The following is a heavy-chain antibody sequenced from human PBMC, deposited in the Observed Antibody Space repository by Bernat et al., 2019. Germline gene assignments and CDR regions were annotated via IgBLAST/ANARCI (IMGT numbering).Heavy chain of an antibody. CDR2: ISGSGGST. CDR1: GFTFSSYA. D-gene: IGHD6-19*01. J-gene: IGHJ6*02. CDR3: AKDSADSSGWYTTLYYYGMDV. Sequence: VQLLESGGGLVQPGGSLRLSCAASGFTFSSYAMSWVRQAPGKGLEWVSAISGSGGSTYYADSVKGRFTISRDNSKNTLYLQMNSLRAEDTAVYYCAKDSADSSGWYTTLYYYGMDVWGQGTTVTVSS. V-gene: IGHV3-23*01.